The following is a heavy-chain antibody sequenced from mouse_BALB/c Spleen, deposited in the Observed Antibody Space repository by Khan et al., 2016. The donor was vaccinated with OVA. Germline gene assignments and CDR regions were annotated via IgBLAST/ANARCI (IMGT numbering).Heavy chain of an antibody. CDR2: INPSDGDT. D-gene: IGHD2-1*01. V-gene: IGHV1S81*02. CDR3: TRSGYGTFAY. Sequence: QVQLKESGAELVKPGASVKLSCKASGYTFTSSYMYWVKQRPGQGLEWIGEINPSDGDTNFNEKFKSKATLTVDKSSSTVYMQLSSLTSEDSAVYYCTRSGYGTFAYWGQGTLVTVSA. J-gene: IGHJ3*01. CDR1: GYTFTSSY.